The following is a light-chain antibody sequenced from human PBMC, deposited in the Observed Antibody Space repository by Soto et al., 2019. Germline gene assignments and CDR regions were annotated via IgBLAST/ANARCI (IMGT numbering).Light chain of an antibody. Sequence: EIVLTQSPATLSLSPGDRATLSCRAGQSVRSYLAWYQQKPGQAPRLLIYDASNRATGIPARFSGSGSGTDFTLTVSSLEPEDFAVYYCQQRSDWPPTFGGGTKVDIK. CDR3: QQRSDWPPT. J-gene: IGKJ4*01. V-gene: IGKV3-11*01. CDR1: QSVRSY. CDR2: DAS.